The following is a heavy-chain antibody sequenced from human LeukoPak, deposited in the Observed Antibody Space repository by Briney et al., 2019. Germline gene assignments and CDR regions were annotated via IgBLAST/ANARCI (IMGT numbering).Heavy chain of an antibody. Sequence: PSETLSLTCAVYGGSFSGYYWSWIRQPPGKGLEWIGEINHSGSTNYNPSLRSRVTISVDTSKNQFSLKLSSVTAADTAVYYCARLARGIQLWPLGDYWGQGTLVTVSS. V-gene: IGHV4-34*01. CDR2: INHSGST. J-gene: IGHJ4*02. D-gene: IGHD5-18*01. CDR1: GGSFSGYY. CDR3: ARLARGIQLWPLGDY.